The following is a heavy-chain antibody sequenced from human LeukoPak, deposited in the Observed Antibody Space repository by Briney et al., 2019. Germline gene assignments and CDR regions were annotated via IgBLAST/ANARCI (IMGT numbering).Heavy chain of an antibody. CDR2: IYYSGNT. V-gene: IGHV4-59*11. CDR3: ARRGYSYGKYYFDY. CDR1: GGSISSHY. J-gene: IGHJ4*02. D-gene: IGHD5-18*01. Sequence: SETLSLTCTVSGGSISSHYWSWIRQPPGKGLEWIGYIYYSGNTNYNPSLKSRVTISVDTSKNQFSLKLSSVTAADTAVYYCARRGYSYGKYYFDYWGQGTLVTVSS.